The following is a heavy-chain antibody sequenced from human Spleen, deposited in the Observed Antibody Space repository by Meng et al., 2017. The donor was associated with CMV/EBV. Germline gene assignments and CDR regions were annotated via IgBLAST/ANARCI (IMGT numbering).Heavy chain of an antibody. J-gene: IGHJ6*02. CDR1: GFTFSSYA. CDR2: ISYDGSNK. V-gene: IGHV3-30*14. CDR3: ARDRPSDRGNYYYYGMDV. D-gene: IGHD3-22*01. Sequence: GESLKISCAASGFTFSSYALHWVRQAPGKGLEWVAVISYDGSNKYYADSVKGRFTISRDNSKNTLYLQMNSLRAEDTAVYYCARDRPSDRGNYYYYGMDVWGQGTTVTVSS.